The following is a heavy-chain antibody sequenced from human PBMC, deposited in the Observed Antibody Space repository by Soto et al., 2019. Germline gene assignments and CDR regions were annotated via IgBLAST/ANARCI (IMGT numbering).Heavy chain of an antibody. D-gene: IGHD6-13*01. CDR1: GASISSNY. V-gene: IGHV4-59*08. CDR3: ARHSPLAAGGAFEF. Sequence: PSETLSLTCTVSGASISSNYWSWIRQPPGKGLECIGYFSYSGSTNYNPSLKSRVIMSVDTSRNQFSLKLTSVTATDTAMYYCARHSPLAAGGAFEFWGQGMMVTVSS. CDR2: FSYSGST. J-gene: IGHJ3*01.